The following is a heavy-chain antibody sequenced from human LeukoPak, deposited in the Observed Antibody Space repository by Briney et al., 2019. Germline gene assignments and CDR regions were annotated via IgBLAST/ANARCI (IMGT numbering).Heavy chain of an antibody. CDR3: ARDEAAQNYYYYGMDV. CDR1: GYTFPSYF. Sequence: ASVKVSCKASGYTFPSYFMHWVRQAPGQGLEWMGIINPTGGSTTYAQKFQGRVTMTRDTSTSTVYMELSSLRSDDTAVYYCARDEAAQNYYYYGMDVWGQGTTVTVSS. V-gene: IGHV1-46*01. D-gene: IGHD6-6*01. CDR2: INPTGGST. J-gene: IGHJ6*02.